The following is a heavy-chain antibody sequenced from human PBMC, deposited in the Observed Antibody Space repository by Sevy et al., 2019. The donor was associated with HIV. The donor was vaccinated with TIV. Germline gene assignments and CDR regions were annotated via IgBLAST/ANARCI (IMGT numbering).Heavy chain of an antibody. J-gene: IGHJ4*02. D-gene: IGHD3-10*01. Sequence: GGSLRLSCAASGFTFRTYAMTWVRQAPGKGLEWVSVMSGSGGDTYYADSVKGRFTISRDNSNNTLYLQMNSRRAEDTAISYCAKDRVSGTYYTGDFDYWGQGTLVTVSS. V-gene: IGHV3-23*01. CDR3: AKDRVSGTYYTGDFDY. CDR1: GFTFRTYA. CDR2: MSGSGGDT.